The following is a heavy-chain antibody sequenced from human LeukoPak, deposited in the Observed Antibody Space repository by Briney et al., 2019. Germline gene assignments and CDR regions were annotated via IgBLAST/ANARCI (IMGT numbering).Heavy chain of an antibody. V-gene: IGHV3-20*04. Sequence: GGSLRLSCAASAFTFDDYGMSWVRQAPGKGLEWVSGINWNGGSTGYADSVKGRFTISRDNAKNSLYLQMNSLRAEDTALYYCARVLGATTIDYWGQGTLVTVSS. CDR2: INWNGGST. CDR3: ARVLGATTIDY. CDR1: AFTFDDYG. D-gene: IGHD1-26*01. J-gene: IGHJ4*02.